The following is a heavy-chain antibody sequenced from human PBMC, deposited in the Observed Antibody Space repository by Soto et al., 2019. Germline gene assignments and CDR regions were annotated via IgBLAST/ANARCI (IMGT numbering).Heavy chain of an antibody. D-gene: IGHD2-15*01. V-gene: IGHV3-66*01. J-gene: IGHJ6*03. CDR3: TRDDVHCSGCTCYGIRMEV. Sequence: EVQLVESGGGLVQPGGSLRLSCAASGFTVSSKYMSWVRQAPGKGLEWVSLNNSGGSISYADSVNGIFTISRDNSENKLYLQLSPLGVDDTGVSYCTRDDVHCSGCTCYGIRMEVWGKGTTVTVS. CDR2: NNSGGSI. CDR1: GFTVSSKY.